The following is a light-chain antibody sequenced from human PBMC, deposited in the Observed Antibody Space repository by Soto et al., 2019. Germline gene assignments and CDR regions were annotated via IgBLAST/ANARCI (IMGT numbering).Light chain of an antibody. Sequence: IQVTQSPSSLSASVGDRVTITCLASQDISSYLAWYQQKPGKAPTLLIYAASTLQSGVPSRFSGSGFGTDFPLTISSLQAEDFASYYCQQLRSYPSNFGGANKV. V-gene: IGKV1-9*01. J-gene: IGKJ4*01. CDR3: QQLRSYPSN. CDR1: QDISSY. CDR2: AAS.